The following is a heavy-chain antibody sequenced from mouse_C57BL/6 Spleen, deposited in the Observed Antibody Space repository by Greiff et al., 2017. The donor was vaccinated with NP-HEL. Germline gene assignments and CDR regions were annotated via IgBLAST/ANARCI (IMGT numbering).Heavy chain of an antibody. J-gene: IGHJ4*01. CDR3: EKGNIVYRYALGC. D-gene: IGHD5-2*01. CDR1: GYTFTDYN. V-gene: IGHV1-18*01. Sequence: VQLQQSGPELVKPGASVKIPCKASGYTFTDYNMDWVKQSHGKSLEWIGDINPNNGGTIYNQKFKGKATLTVDKSSSTAYMELRSLTSEDTAVYDWEKGNIVYRYALGCWGKGASVPVAT. CDR2: INPNNGGT.